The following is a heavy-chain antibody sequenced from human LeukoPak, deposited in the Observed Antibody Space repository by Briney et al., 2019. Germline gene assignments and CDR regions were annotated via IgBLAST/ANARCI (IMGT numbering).Heavy chain of an antibody. CDR3: AKEENYGGNPFDY. D-gene: IGHD4-17*01. Sequence: PGGSLRLPCAASGFTFSSYSMNWVRQAPGKGLEWVSSISSSSSYIYHADSVKGRFTISRDNAKNSLYLQMNSLRAEDTAVYYCAKEENYGGNPFDYWGQGTLVTVSS. CDR2: ISSSSSYI. CDR1: GFTFSSYS. V-gene: IGHV3-21*01. J-gene: IGHJ4*02.